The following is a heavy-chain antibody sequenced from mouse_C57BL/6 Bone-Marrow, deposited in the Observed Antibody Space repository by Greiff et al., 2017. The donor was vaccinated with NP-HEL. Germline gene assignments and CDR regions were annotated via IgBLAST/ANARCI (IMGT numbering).Heavy chain of an antibody. CDR2: FYPGSGSI. CDR1: GYTFTEYT. Sequence: VQLQQSGAELVKPGASVKLSCKASGYTFTEYTIHWVKQRSGQGLEWIGWFYPGSGSIKYNEKFKDKASLTADKSSSTVYMELSRLTSEDSAVYFCARHETPIYYYGSSLDYWGQGTTLTVSS. J-gene: IGHJ2*01. D-gene: IGHD1-1*01. V-gene: IGHV1-62-2*01. CDR3: ARHETPIYYYGSSLDY.